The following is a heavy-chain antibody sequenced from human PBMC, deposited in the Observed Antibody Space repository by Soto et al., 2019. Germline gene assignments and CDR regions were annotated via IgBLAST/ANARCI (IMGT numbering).Heavy chain of an antibody. J-gene: IGHJ6*01. CDR2: INHSGST. D-gene: IGHD2-15*01. V-gene: IGHV4-34*01. CDR3: ARSGRRRGPYYSYYGMDV. Sequence: SETLSLTCAVYGGSFSGYYWSWIRQPPGKGLEWIGEINHSGSTNYNPSLKSRVTISVDTSKNQFSLKLSSVTAADTAVYYCARSGRRRGPYYSYYGMDVRGQGTTVTVSS. CDR1: GGSFSGYY.